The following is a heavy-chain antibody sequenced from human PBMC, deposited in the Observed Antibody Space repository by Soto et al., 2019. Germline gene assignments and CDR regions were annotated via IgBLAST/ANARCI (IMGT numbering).Heavy chain of an antibody. Sequence: SETLSLTCAVSGGSISSGGYSWSWIRQPPGKGLEWIGYIYHSGSTYYNPSLKSRVTISVDRSKNQFSLKLSSVTAADTAMYYCAGHPNDFWSGYFRRGWFDPWGQGTLVTVSS. CDR2: IYHSGST. CDR3: AGHPNDFWSGYFRRGWFDP. D-gene: IGHD3-3*01. V-gene: IGHV4-30-2*01. CDR1: GGSISSGGYS. J-gene: IGHJ5*02.